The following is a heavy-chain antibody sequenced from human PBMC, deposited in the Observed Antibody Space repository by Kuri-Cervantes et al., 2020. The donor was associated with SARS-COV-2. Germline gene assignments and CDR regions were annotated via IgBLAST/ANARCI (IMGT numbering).Heavy chain of an antibody. CDR1: GFTFSSYG. CDR3: AKDMYYDSSGFYDAFDI. CDR2: IRYDGSNK. Sequence: LTCAASGFTFSSYGMHWVRQAPGKGLEWVAFIRYDGSNKYYADSVKGRFTISRDNSKNTLYLQMNSLRAEDTAVYYCAKDMYYDSSGFYDAFDIWGQGTMVTVSS. J-gene: IGHJ3*02. D-gene: IGHD3-22*01. V-gene: IGHV3-30*02.